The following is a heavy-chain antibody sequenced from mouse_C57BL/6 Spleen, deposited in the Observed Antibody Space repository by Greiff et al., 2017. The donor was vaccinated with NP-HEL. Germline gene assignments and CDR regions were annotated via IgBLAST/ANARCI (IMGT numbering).Heavy chain of an antibody. J-gene: IGHJ2*01. CDR3: ARLAYYGSSYHFDY. Sequence: QVQLKQSGAELVMPGASVKLSCKASGYTFTSYWMHWVKQRPGQGLEWIGEIDPSDSYTNYNQKFKGKSTLTVDKSSSTAYMQLSSLTSEDSAVYYCARLAYYGSSYHFDYWGQGTTLTVSS. V-gene: IGHV1-69*01. D-gene: IGHD1-1*01. CDR2: IDPSDSYT. CDR1: GYTFTSYW.